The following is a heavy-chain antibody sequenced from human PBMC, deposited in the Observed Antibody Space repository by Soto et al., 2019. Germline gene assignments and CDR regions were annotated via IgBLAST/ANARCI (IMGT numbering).Heavy chain of an antibody. CDR2: ISPYNDYT. D-gene: IGHD3-16*01. Sequence: QVQLAQSANEVKKPGASVRVSCKAAGYTFIRYGIAWVRQAPGQGLEWMGWISPYNDYTVYAQKSQGRVSMTADTYTRKVYMNLRVLKSDDTAVYYCARGGYYDNSWGKLSHYGFDVWGQGTSVSVSS. J-gene: IGHJ6*02. V-gene: IGHV1-18*01. CDR3: ARGGYYDNSWGKLSHYGFDV. CDR1: GYTFIRYG.